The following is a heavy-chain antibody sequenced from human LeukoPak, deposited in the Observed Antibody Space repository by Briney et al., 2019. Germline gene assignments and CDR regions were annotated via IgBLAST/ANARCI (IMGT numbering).Heavy chain of an antibody. CDR3: ARRSIVGAYYFDY. J-gene: IGHJ4*02. Sequence: GESLKISCKGSGYSFTSYWIGWVRQMPGKGLEWMGIIYPGVSDTRYSPSFQGQVTISADKSISTAYLQWSSLKASETAMYYCARRSIVGAYYFDYWGQGTLVTVSS. CDR2: IYPGVSDT. V-gene: IGHV5-51*01. CDR1: GYSFTSYW. D-gene: IGHD1-26*01.